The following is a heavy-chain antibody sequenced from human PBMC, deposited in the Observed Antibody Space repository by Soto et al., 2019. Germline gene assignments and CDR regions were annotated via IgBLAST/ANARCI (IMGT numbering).Heavy chain of an antibody. D-gene: IGHD1-1*01. CDR3: ARWTYNQGFDP. CDR2: IYYTGSN. Sequence: SETLSLTCTVSGDSIYGGNDYWSWIRQSPGKGLEWIGYIYYTGSNYYSPSFRGRVSISIDTSKNQFSLNVTSVTAADTAVYYCARWTYNQGFDPWGQGTLVTVS. V-gene: IGHV4-30-4*01. CDR1: GDSIYGGNDY. J-gene: IGHJ5*02.